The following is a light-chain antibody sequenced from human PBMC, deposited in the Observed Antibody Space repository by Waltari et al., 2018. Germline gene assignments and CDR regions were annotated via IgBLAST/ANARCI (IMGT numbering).Light chain of an antibody. CDR1: QSVGRS. CDR3: QMYVRLPVT. Sequence: ELVLTQSPGTLSLSPGERATLSCRASQSVGRSLAWYQQKPGQAPRLLIYDASKRATGIPERVSGSGSGTDFSLTISRLEPEDFAVYYCQMYVRLPVTFGQGTKVEIK. CDR2: DAS. J-gene: IGKJ1*01. V-gene: IGKV3-20*01.